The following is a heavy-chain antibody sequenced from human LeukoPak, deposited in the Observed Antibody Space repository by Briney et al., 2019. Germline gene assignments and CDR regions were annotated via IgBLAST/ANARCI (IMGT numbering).Heavy chain of an antibody. CDR3: ARFRGRVDYYYYGMDV. D-gene: IGHD2-15*01. J-gene: IGHJ6*02. CDR2: INAGNDNT. Sequence: ASVKVSCKASGGTFSSYAMHWVRQAPGQRLEWMGWINAGNDNTKYSQKFQGRVTITRDTSASTAYMELYSLRSEDTAVYYCARFRGRVDYYYYGMDVWGQGTTVTVSS. CDR1: GGTFSSYA. V-gene: IGHV1-3*01.